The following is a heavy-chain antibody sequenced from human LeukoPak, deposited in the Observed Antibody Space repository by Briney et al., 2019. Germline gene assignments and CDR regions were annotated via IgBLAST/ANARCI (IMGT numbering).Heavy chain of an antibody. CDR3: ARGGSGWYEGDY. D-gene: IGHD6-19*01. CDR2: ISTSSSYI. CDR1: GFTFSSYS. Sequence: PGGSLRFSCAAPGFTFSSYSMNWVRQAPGKGLEWVSFISTSSSYIYYADSVKGRFTISRDNAKNSLYLQMNSLRVEDTAVYYCARGGSGWYEGDYWGQGTLVTVSS. J-gene: IGHJ4*02. V-gene: IGHV3-21*01.